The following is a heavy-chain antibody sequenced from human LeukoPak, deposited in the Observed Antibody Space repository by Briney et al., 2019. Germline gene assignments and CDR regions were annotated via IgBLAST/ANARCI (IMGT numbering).Heavy chain of an antibody. CDR2: IWYDGSNK. J-gene: IGHJ6*02. CDR1: RFTFSSYG. CDR3: ARSFYGDDDYYYGMDV. D-gene: IGHD4-17*01. V-gene: IGHV3-33*01. Sequence: GGSLRLSCAASRFTFSSYGMHWVRQAPGKGLEWVAVIWYDGSNKYYADSVKGRFTISRDNSKNTLYLQMNSLRAEDTAVYYCARSFYGDDDYYYGMDVWGQGTTVTVSS.